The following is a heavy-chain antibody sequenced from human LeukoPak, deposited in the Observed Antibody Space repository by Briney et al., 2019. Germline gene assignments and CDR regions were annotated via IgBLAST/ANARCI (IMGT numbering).Heavy chain of an antibody. J-gene: IGHJ4*02. D-gene: IGHD6-19*01. CDR2: IYYSGST. Sequence: PSETLSLTCTVSGGSISSSSYYWGWIRQPPGKGLEWIGSIYYSGSTYYNPSLKSRVTISVDTSKNQLSLKLSSVTAADTAVYYCARRQWPYYFDYWGQGTLVTVSS. CDR3: ARRQWPYYFDY. V-gene: IGHV4-39*01. CDR1: GGSISSSSYY.